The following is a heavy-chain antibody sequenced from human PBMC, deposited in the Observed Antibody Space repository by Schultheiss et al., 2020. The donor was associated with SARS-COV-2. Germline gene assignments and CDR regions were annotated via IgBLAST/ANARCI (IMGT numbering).Heavy chain of an antibody. D-gene: IGHD6-19*01. V-gene: IGHV3-9*01. CDR1: GFTFDDYT. CDR3: ARDPSSGWYDRFDY. CDR2: ISWNSGSI. Sequence: SLKISCAASGFTFDDYTMHWVRQAPGKGLEWVSGISWNSGSIGYADSVKGRFTISGDNAKNSLYLQMNSLRAEDTAVYYCARDPSSGWYDRFDYWGQGTLVTVSS. J-gene: IGHJ4*02.